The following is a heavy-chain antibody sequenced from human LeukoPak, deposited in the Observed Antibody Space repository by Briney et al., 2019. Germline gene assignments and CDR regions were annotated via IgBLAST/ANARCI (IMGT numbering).Heavy chain of an antibody. J-gene: IGHJ6*03. Sequence: KPSETLSLTCAVYGGSFSGYYWSWIRQPPGKGLEWIGEINHSGSTNYNPSLKSRVTISVDKSKNQFSLKLSSVTAADTAVYYCARDRQLELRRNYYMDVWGKGTTVTVSS. D-gene: IGHD1-7*01. CDR2: INHSGST. CDR1: GGSFSGYY. V-gene: IGHV4-34*01. CDR3: ARDRQLELRRNYYMDV.